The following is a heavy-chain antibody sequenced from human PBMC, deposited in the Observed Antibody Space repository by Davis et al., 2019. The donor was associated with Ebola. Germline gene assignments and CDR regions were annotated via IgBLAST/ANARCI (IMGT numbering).Heavy chain of an antibody. V-gene: IGHV4-31*03. Sequence: SETLSLTCTVSGSSISSGGYYWNWIRQHPGKGLEWIGYIYYSGSTYYNPSLKSRVTISVDTSKNQFSLKLSSVTAADTAVYYCAREPYCSSTSCHFDYWGQGTLVTVSS. CDR2: IYYSGST. J-gene: IGHJ4*02. CDR3: AREPYCSSTSCHFDY. CDR1: GSSISSGGYY. D-gene: IGHD2-2*01.